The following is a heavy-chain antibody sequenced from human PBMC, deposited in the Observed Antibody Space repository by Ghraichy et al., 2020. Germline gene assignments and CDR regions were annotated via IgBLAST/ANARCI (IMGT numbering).Heavy chain of an antibody. V-gene: IGHV4-34*01. CDR3: ARMRYSRFDY. D-gene: IGHD2-21*01. CDR1: GGSFSGYY. J-gene: IGHJ4*02. CDR2: INHSGST. Sequence: SETLSLTCAVYGGSFSGYYWSWIRQPPGKGLEWIGEINHSGSTNYNPSLKSRVTISVDTSKNQFSLKLSSVTAADTAVYYCARMRYSRFDYWGQGTLVTVSS.